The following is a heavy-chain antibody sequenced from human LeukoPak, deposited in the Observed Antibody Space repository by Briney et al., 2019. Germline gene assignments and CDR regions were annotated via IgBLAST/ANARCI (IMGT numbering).Heavy chain of an antibody. D-gene: IGHD5-24*01. J-gene: IGHJ4*02. CDR2: ISSSSGYI. CDR3: ARDGGDGYSRGYFDY. CDR1: GFTFSSYS. Sequence: GGSLRLSCAASGFTFSSYSMNWVRQAPGKGLEWVSSISSSSGYIYYADSVKGRFTISRDNAKNSLYLQMNSLRAEDTAVYYCARDGGDGYSRGYFDYWGQGTLVTVSS. V-gene: IGHV3-21*01.